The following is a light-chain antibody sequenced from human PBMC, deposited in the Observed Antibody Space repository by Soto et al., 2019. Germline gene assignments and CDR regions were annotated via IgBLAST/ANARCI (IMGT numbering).Light chain of an antibody. J-gene: IGKJ2*01. CDR2: GAS. Sequence: EIVLTQSPGTLSLSPGERATLSCRASQSDSSSYLAWYQQKPGQAPRLLIYGASSRATGIPDRFSGSGSGTDFTLTISRLEPEDFAVYYCHQYGSSPYTFGQGTKLEIK. V-gene: IGKV3-20*01. CDR3: HQYGSSPYT. CDR1: QSDSSSY.